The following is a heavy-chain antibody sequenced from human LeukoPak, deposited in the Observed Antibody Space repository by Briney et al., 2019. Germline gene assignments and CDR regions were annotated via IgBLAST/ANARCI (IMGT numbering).Heavy chain of an antibody. CDR3: ARVGFLLWFGELDDAFDI. Sequence: SETLSLTCAVYGGSFSGYYWSWIRQPPGKGLEWIGEINHSGSTNYNPSLKSRVTISVDTSKNQFSLKLSSVTAADTAVYYCARVGFLLWFGELDDAFDIWGQGTMVTVSS. D-gene: IGHD3-10*01. J-gene: IGHJ3*02. CDR2: INHSGST. CDR1: GGSFSGYY. V-gene: IGHV4-34*01.